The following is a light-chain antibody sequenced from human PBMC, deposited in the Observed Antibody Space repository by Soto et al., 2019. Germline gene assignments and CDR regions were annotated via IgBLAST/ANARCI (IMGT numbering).Light chain of an antibody. Sequence: DIQTTQSPSSLSASVGDRVTISCQASQNINNYLNWYQQKPGRAPKLLIYDASNLEAGVPSRFRGSGSGTDFTFTISRLQPEDIATYYCQQYENLPTFGQGRRLEIK. CDR1: QNINNY. CDR2: DAS. CDR3: QQYENLPT. J-gene: IGKJ5*01. V-gene: IGKV1-33*01.